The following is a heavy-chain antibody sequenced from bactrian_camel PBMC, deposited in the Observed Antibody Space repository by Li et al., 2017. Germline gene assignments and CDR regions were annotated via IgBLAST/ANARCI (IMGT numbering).Heavy chain of an antibody. Sequence: HVQLVESGGGSVQTEGSLRLSCATSLNPDSRYCLGWIRQVPGKEREGVALIYSGDHSTYYLDSVKGRFTISLGAAANTLYLQMDSLRPEDTAMYYCAASLGKTYCHAAFFLTRARPNFGYMGQGTQVTVS. CDR1: LNPDSRYC. D-gene: IGHD5*01. V-gene: IGHV3S39*01. CDR2: IYSGDHST. J-gene: IGHJ4*01.